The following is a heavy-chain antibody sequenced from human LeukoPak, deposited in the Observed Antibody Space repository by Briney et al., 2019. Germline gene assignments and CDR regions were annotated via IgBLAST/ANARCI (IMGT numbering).Heavy chain of an antibody. CDR2: INHSGST. V-gene: IGHV4-38-2*02. CDR1: GYSISSGYY. D-gene: IGHD5-18*01. CDR3: ARGLGAMVPYYFDY. Sequence: KASETLSLTCTVSGYSISSGYYWGWIRQPPGKGLEWIGEINHSGSTNYNPSLKSRVTISVDTSKNQFSLKLSSVTAADTAVYYCARGLGAMVPYYFDYWGQGTLVTVSS. J-gene: IGHJ4*02.